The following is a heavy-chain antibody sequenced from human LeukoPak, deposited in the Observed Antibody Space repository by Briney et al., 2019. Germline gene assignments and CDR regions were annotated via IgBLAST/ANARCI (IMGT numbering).Heavy chain of an antibody. J-gene: IGHJ4*02. CDR1: GFTFSSYS. CDR2: ISSSSSTI. D-gene: IGHD3-9*01. Sequence: PGGSLRLSCAASGFTFSSYSMNWVRQAPGKGLEWVSYISSSSSTIYYADSVKGRFTISRDDAKNSLYLQMNSLRAEDTAVYYCARNPRLFDILTGYYTPGYYFDYWGQGPLVAVSS. CDR3: ARNPRLFDILTGYYTPGYYFDY. V-gene: IGHV3-48*01.